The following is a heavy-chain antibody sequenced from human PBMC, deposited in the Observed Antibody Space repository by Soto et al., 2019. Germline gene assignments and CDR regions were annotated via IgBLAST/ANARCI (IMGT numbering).Heavy chain of an antibody. CDR3: ARLVYDTRLNYMYFDF. V-gene: IGHV4-4*02. CDR2: IFHDGTA. Sequence: SESLSLTCAVSGVSISSGNWWTWVRQTPQRGLEYIGKIFHDGTANYYPSFERRVAISVDTSKNQFSLKLTSVTAADTAIYFCARLVYDTRLNYMYFDFWGQGALVTVSS. D-gene: IGHD2-8*01. CDR1: GVSISSGNW. J-gene: IGHJ4*02.